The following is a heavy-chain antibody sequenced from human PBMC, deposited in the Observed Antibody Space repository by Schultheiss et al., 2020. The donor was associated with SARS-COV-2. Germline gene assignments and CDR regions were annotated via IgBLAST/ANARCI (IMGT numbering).Heavy chain of an antibody. J-gene: IGHJ3*02. CDR2: INHSGST. V-gene: IGHV4-34*01. CDR3: ARGPDTAMARGAFDI. D-gene: IGHD5-18*01. Sequence: SETLSLTCAVYGGSFSGYYWSWIRQPPGKGLEWIGEINHSGSTNYNPSLKSRVTISVDTSKNQFSLKLSSVTAADTAVYYCARGPDTAMARGAFDIWGQGTMVTVSS. CDR1: GGSFSGYY.